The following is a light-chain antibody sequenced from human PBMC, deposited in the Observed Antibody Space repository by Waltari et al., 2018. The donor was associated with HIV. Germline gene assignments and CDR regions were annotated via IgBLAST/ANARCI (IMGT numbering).Light chain of an antibody. Sequence: EIVLTQSPATLSLSPGERATLSCRASQSVSSYVAWYQQKPGQAPRLRIYDASNRATGIPARFSGSGSGTDFTLTISSLEPEDFAVYYCQQRSNWPLAFGPGTKVDIK. CDR3: QQRSNWPLA. CDR2: DAS. J-gene: IGKJ3*01. CDR1: QSVSSY. V-gene: IGKV3-11*01.